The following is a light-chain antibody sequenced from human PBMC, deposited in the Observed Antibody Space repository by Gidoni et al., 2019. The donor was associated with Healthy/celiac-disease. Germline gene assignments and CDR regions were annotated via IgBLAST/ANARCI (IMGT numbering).Light chain of an antibody. Sequence: EIVLTQSPATLSLSPGESATLSCRASQSVSSYLAWYQQKPGQAPRLLIYDASNRATGIPARFSGSGSGTDFTLTISSLEPEDFAVYYCQQRSNWPPVSFTFGPGTKVDIK. CDR2: DAS. CDR1: QSVSSY. V-gene: IGKV3-11*01. J-gene: IGKJ3*01. CDR3: QQRSNWPPVSFT.